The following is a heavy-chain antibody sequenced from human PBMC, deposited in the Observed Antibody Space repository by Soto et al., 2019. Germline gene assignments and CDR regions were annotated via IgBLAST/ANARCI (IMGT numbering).Heavy chain of an antibody. CDR3: ASKQLVLGDGFDI. J-gene: IGHJ3*02. CDR1: GFTFSDHY. V-gene: IGHV3-11*01. Sequence: GGSLRLSCAASGFTFSDHYMSWIRQAPGKGLEWVSYISSSSSTIYYADSVKGRFTVSRDNAKNSLYLQMNSLRAEDTAVYYCASKQLVLGDGFDIWGQGTMVTVSS. D-gene: IGHD6-13*01. CDR2: ISSSSSTI.